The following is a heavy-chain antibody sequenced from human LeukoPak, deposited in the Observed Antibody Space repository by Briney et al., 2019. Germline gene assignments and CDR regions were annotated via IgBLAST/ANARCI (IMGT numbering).Heavy chain of an antibody. CDR1: GFTVSSNY. Sequence: GGSLRLSCAISGFTVSSNYMSWVRQAPGKGLEWVSVIYSGGNTFYADSVKGRFTISRDNSKNTLYLQMNSLRAEDTAVYYCARDGDWGGYSRPDQWGQGTLVTVSS. CDR2: IYSGGNT. J-gene: IGHJ4*02. CDR3: ARDGDWGGYSRPDQ. D-gene: IGHD3/OR15-3a*01. V-gene: IGHV3-66*01.